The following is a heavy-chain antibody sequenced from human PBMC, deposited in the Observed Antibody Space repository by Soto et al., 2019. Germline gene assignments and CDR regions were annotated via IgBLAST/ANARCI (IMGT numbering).Heavy chain of an antibody. D-gene: IGHD5-18*01. Sequence: GGSLRLPCAASGFTVSSNYMSWVRQAPGKGLEWVSVIYSGGSTYYADSVKGRFTISRDNSKNTLYLQMNSLRAEDTAVYYCARGPTAMVTVPPFDYWGQGTLVTVSS. CDR2: IYSGGST. CDR3: ARGPTAMVTVPPFDY. J-gene: IGHJ4*02. CDR1: GFTVSSNY. V-gene: IGHV3-66*01.